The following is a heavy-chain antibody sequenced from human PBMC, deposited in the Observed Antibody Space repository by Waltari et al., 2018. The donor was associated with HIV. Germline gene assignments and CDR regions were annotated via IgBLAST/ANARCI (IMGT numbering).Heavy chain of an antibody. D-gene: IGHD6-13*01. CDR2: IYPGASDT. Sequence: EVQLVQSGAEVKKPGESLKISRKGSGYSFTSYWIGWVRQMPGKGLEWMGIIYPGASDTRYSPSVQGQVTISADKSISTAYLQWSSLKASDTAMYYCARHLELLRAAAADNWFDPWGQGTLVTVSS. V-gene: IGHV5-51*01. J-gene: IGHJ5*02. CDR1: GYSFTSYW. CDR3: ARHLELLRAAAADNWFDP.